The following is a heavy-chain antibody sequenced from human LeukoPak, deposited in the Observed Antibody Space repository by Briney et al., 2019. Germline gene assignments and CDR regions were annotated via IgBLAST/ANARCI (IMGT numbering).Heavy chain of an antibody. V-gene: IGHV3-64D*08. CDR2: INNNGGTT. CDR3: VKAQGYCGSGTCYFDY. J-gene: IGHJ4*02. Sequence: GGSLRLSCSASGFTFSSYVMYWVGQAPGKALEYVSAINNNGGTTSYADSVKGRFTISRDNSKNTLSLQMSSLRVEDTAVYYCVKAQGYCGSGTCYFDYWGRGTLVTVSS. CDR1: GFTFSSYV. D-gene: IGHD2-15*01.